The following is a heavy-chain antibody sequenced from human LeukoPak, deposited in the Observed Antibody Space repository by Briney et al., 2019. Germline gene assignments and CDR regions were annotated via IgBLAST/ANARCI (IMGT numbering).Heavy chain of an antibody. CDR3: ANVKGWYGEGYLDY. V-gene: IGHV3-53*01. J-gene: IGHJ4*02. CDR2: IYSDGRT. Sequence: GGSLRLSCGASGVDVISIYMHWGRQAPGKGLEWVSVIYSDGRTYYADSAKGRFTISRDISKNTLFLQMTSPRAEDTAVYDCANVKGWYGEGYLDYWGQGTLVTVSS. D-gene: IGHD3-10*01. CDR1: GVDVISIY.